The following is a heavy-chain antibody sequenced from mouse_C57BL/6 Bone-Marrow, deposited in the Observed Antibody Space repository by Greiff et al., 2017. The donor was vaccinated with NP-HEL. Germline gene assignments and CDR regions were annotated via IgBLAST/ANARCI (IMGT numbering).Heavy chain of an antibody. CDR3: ARWDTTVAFDY. V-gene: IGHV5-17*02. CDR2: ISSGSSTI. Sequence: EVKLVESGGGLVQPGGSRKLSCAASGFTFSSFGMHWVRQAPEKGLEWVAYISSGSSTIYYADTVKGRFTISRDNPKNTLFLQMTSLRSEYTAMYYCARWDTTVAFDYWGQGTTLTVSS. D-gene: IGHD1-1*01. CDR1: GFTFSSFG. J-gene: IGHJ2*01.